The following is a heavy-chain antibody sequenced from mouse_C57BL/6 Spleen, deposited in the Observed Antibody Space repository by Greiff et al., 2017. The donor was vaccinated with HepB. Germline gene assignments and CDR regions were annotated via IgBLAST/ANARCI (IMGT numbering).Heavy chain of an antibody. Sequence: EVQRVESEGGLVQPGSSMKLSCTASGFTFSDYYMAWVRQVPEKGLEWVANINYDGSSTYYLDSLKSRFIISRDNAKNILYLQMSSLKSEDTATYYCARDPPYYYGSSHLYFDVWGTGTTVTVSS. V-gene: IGHV5-16*01. CDR2: INYDGSST. D-gene: IGHD1-1*01. CDR1: GFTFSDYY. CDR3: ARDPPYYYGSSHLYFDV. J-gene: IGHJ1*03.